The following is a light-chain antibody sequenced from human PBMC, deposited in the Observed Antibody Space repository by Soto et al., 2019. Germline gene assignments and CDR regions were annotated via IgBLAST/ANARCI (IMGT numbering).Light chain of an antibody. Sequence: DIQMTQSPSTLSASIGDRVTITCRASESIRTWLAWYQHKPGKAPKFLIYDASSLESGVPSRFSGSGSGTEFTLTISSLQPEDSATYYCQQHNSSPWTFGQGTKVDIK. CDR1: ESIRTW. CDR2: DAS. J-gene: IGKJ1*01. CDR3: QQHNSSPWT. V-gene: IGKV1-5*01.